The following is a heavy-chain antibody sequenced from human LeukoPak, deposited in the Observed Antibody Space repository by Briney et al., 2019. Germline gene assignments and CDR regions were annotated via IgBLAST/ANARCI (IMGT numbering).Heavy chain of an antibody. J-gene: IGHJ6*03. CDR1: GGSISSYY. V-gene: IGHV4-59*01. D-gene: IGHD6-6*01. Sequence: SETLSLTCTVSGGSISSYYWSWIRQPPGKGLEWIGYIYYSGSTNYNPSLKSRVTISVDTSKNQFSLKLSSVTAADTAVYYCARGGEQLDYYYMDVWGKGTTVTVSS. CDR2: IYYSGST. CDR3: ARGGEQLDYYYMDV.